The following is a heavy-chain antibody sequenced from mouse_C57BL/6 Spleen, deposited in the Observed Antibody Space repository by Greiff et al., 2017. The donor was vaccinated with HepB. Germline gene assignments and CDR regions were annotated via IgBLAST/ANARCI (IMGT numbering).Heavy chain of an antibody. V-gene: IGHV1-53*01. Sequence: QVQLQQSGAELARPGASVKLSCKASGYTFTSYWMHWVKQRPGQGLEWIGNINPSNGGTNYNEKFKSKATLTVDKSSSTAYMQLSSLTSEDSAVYYCARWYYGRRLAFDVWGTGTTVTVSS. CDR2: INPSNGGT. CDR3: ARWYYGRRLAFDV. J-gene: IGHJ1*03. D-gene: IGHD1-1*01. CDR1: GYTFTSYW.